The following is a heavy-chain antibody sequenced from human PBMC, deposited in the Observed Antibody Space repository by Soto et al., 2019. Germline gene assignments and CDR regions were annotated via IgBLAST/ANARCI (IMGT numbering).Heavy chain of an antibody. V-gene: IGHV3-43D*04. D-gene: IGHD6-13*01. Sequence: EVQLVESGGVVVQPGGSLRLSCAASGFTFDDYAMHWVRQAPGKGLEWVSLISWDGGSTYYADSVKGRFTISRDNSKNSLYLQMNSLRAEDTALYYCAKDINQAYSSSFTNYYGMDVWGQGTTVTVSS. CDR3: AKDINQAYSSSFTNYYGMDV. CDR2: ISWDGGST. J-gene: IGHJ6*02. CDR1: GFTFDDYA.